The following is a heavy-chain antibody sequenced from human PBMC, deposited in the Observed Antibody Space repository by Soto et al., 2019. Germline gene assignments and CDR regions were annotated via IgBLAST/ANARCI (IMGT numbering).Heavy chain of an antibody. CDR1: GGSISNYY. CDR2: IYTSGST. CDR3: AGQTTYSSSWYDY. Sequence: SETLSLTCTVSGGSISNYYWTWIRQPAGKGLEWIGRIYTSGSTNYNPSLKSRLTMSVDTSKNQFSLKLTSVTAADTALYYCAGQTTYSSSWYDYWGHGTLVTVSS. V-gene: IGHV4-4*07. J-gene: IGHJ5*01. D-gene: IGHD6-13*01.